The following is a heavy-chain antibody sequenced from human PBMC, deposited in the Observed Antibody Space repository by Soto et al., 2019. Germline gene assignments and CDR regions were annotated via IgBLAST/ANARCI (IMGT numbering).Heavy chain of an antibody. V-gene: IGHV3-7*05. CDR1: GFTFSSYW. CDR2: IKQDGSEK. J-gene: IGHJ4*02. Sequence: TVGSLRLSCAASGFTFSSYWMSWVRQAPGKGLEWVANIKQDGSEKYYVDSVKGRFTISRGNAKNSLDLQMSSLRAEDTAVYYCARGLAAPDHWGLGTLVTVSS. CDR3: ARGLAAPDH. D-gene: IGHD6-6*01.